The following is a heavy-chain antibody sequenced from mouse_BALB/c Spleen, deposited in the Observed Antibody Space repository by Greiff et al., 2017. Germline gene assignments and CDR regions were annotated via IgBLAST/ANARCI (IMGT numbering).Heavy chain of an antibody. CDR2: INPGSGGT. J-gene: IGHJ2*01. V-gene: IGHV1-54*01. Sequence: QVQLKQSGAELVRPGTSVKVSCKASGYAFTNYLIEWVKQRPGQGLEWIGVINPGSGGTNYNEKFKGKATLTADKSSSTAYMQLSSLTSDDSAVYFCARFGFITDYWGQGTTLTVSS. CDR1: GYAFTNYL. D-gene: IGHD1-1*01. CDR3: ARFGFITDY.